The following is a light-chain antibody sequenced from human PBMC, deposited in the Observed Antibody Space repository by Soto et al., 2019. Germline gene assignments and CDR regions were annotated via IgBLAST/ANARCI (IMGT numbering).Light chain of an antibody. J-gene: IGKJ5*01. CDR3: QQLNSYPFT. Sequence: IRLARYEWSLSASVGERVTITCRASQGISSYLAWYQQKPGKAPKLLIYAASTLQSGVPSRFSGSRSGTDFTLPISSLQPEDFATYYCQQLNSYPFTFCQRTLLEIK. CDR2: AAS. V-gene: IGKV1-9*01. CDR1: QGISSY.